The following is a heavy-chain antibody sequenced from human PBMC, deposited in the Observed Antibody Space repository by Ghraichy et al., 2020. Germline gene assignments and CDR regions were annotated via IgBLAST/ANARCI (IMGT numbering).Heavy chain of an antibody. CDR3: AKGPYGSDAPFDY. Sequence: GESLNISCVVSGFTFNSYSINWVRQAPGKGLEWVSSISSSSTYIYYTDSVKGRFTISRDNAKNSLYLQMNSLRAEDTAMYYCAKGPYGSDAPFDYWGQGTLVTVSS. D-gene: IGHD3-10*01. J-gene: IGHJ4*02. V-gene: IGHV3-21*01. CDR2: ISSSSTYI. CDR1: GFTFNSYS.